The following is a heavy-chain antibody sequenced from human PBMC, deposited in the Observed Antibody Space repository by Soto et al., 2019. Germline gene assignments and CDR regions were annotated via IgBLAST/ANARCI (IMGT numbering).Heavy chain of an antibody. Sequence: GGSLRRSCAASGFTFSDYYMSWIRQAPGKGLEWVSYISSSGSNIYYADSVKGRFTISRDNAKNSLYLQMNSLRAEDTAVYYCARVQAHCGGDCYSPVDYWGQGTLVTVSS. J-gene: IGHJ4*02. CDR3: ARVQAHCGGDCYSPVDY. CDR2: ISSSGSNI. D-gene: IGHD2-21*02. V-gene: IGHV3-11*01. CDR1: GFTFSDYY.